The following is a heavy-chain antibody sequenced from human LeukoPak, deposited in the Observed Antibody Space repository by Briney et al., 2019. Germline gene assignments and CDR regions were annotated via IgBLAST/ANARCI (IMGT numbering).Heavy chain of an antibody. CDR2: ISGKGGVT. V-gene: IGHV3-23*01. Sequence: GGSLRLSCAASGFTFNTYAMSWVRQAPGGGLEWVSSISGKGGVTFYAESVRGRLTSSRDTSKCTVFQQLKIQVIDDTTVCVCASDPWLHGAFDIWGQGTVVSVSS. D-gene: IGHD5-18*01. J-gene: IGHJ3*02. CDR3: ASDPWLHGAFDI. CDR1: GFTFNTYA.